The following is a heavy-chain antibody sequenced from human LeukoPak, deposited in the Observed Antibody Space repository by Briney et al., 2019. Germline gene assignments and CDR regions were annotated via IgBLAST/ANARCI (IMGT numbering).Heavy chain of an antibody. J-gene: IGHJ4*02. D-gene: IGHD4-17*01. CDR3: AAVSVDYGDSSFDF. Sequence: GGSLRLSCAASGFTFGNAWMSWVRQPPGKGLEWVGRIKSKTDGGTTDYAEPVKGRFTISRDDSKNTLCLQMNFLKTEDTALYYCAAVSVDYGDSSFDFWGQGTLVTVSS. V-gene: IGHV3-15*01. CDR2: IKSKTDGGTT. CDR1: GFTFGNAW.